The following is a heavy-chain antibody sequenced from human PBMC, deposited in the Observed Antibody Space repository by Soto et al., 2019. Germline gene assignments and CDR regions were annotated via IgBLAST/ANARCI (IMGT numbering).Heavy chain of an antibody. J-gene: IGHJ5*02. Sequence: PSETLSLTCTVSGGSISSSSYYWGWIRQPPGKGLEWIGSIYYSGSTYYNPSLKSRVTISVDTSKNQFSLKLSSVTAADTAVYYCARHMGSLSGSYYQNWFDPWGQGTLVTVSS. CDR1: GGSISSSSYY. V-gene: IGHV4-39*01. D-gene: IGHD1-26*01. CDR3: ARHMGSLSGSYYQNWFDP. CDR2: IYYSGST.